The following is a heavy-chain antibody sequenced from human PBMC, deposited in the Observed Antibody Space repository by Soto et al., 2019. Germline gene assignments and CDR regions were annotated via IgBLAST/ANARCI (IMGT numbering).Heavy chain of an antibody. V-gene: IGHV1-2*04. D-gene: IGHD2-2*01. J-gene: IGHJ4*02. CDR2: INPNSGGT. Sequence: ASVKVSCKASGYTFTGYYMHWVRQAPGQGLEWMGWINPNSGGTNYAQKFQGWVTMTRDTSISTAYMELSRLRSDDTAVYYCARGGVVVPAAMAFYTDYWGQGTLVTSPQ. CDR3: ARGGVVVPAAMAFYTDY. CDR1: GYTFTGYY.